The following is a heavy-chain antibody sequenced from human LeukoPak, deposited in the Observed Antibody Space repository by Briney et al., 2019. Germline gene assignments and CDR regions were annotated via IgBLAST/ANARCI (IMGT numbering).Heavy chain of an antibody. D-gene: IGHD2-21*02. CDR2: ISDSGDSP. CDR1: GFTFRTYA. V-gene: IGHV3-23*01. Sequence: PGGSLRLSCEASGFTFRTYAMSWVRQVPGKGPEWVSGISDSGDSPYYANSVKGRFTISRDNSKNILYLQMSSLRAEDTAVYYCAKDPHIVVVTAIRAPRDYWGQGTLVTVSS. CDR3: AKDPHIVVVTAIRAPRDY. J-gene: IGHJ4*02.